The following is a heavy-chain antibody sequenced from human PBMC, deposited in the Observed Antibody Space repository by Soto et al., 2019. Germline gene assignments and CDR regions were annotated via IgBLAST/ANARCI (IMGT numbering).Heavy chain of an antibody. CDR3: ASGSSRGGYCSSTSCYERFGWFDP. CDR2: ISGSGGST. CDR1: GFTFSSYA. D-gene: IGHD2-2*01. Sequence: PGGSLRLSCAASGFTFSSYAMSWVRQAPGKGLEWVSAISGSGGSTYYADSVKGRFTISRDNSKNTLYLQMNSLRAEDTAVYYCASGSSRGGYCSSTSCYERFGWFDPWGQGTLVTVSS. J-gene: IGHJ5*02. V-gene: IGHV3-23*01.